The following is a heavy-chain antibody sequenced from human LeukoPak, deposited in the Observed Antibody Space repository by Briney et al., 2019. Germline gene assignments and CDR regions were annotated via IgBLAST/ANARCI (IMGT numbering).Heavy chain of an antibody. CDR3: ARRGSGWYDY. CDR2: IYPGDSDT. Sequence: ESLQISGKGSEYSFAKYWSAWVRQMPWKGLEWMGIIYPGDSDTRYSPSFQGQVTISADKSISTAYLQWSSLKASDTAMYYCARRGSGWYDYWGQGTLVTVSS. V-gene: IGHV5-51*01. J-gene: IGHJ4*02. CDR1: EYSFAKYW. D-gene: IGHD6-19*01.